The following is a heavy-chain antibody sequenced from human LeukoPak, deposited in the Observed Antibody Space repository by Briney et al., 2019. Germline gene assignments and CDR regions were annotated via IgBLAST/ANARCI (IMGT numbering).Heavy chain of an antibody. CDR3: ARASELGKRGIAFDI. Sequence: GGSLRLSCAASGFTFSNYGMHWVRQAPGKGLEWVAFIRYDGSNKYYADSVKGRFTISRDNSKNTLYLQMNSLRAEDTAVYYCARASELGKRGIAFDIWGQGTMVTVSS. D-gene: IGHD6-13*01. CDR2: IRYDGSNK. J-gene: IGHJ3*02. V-gene: IGHV3-30*02. CDR1: GFTFSNYG.